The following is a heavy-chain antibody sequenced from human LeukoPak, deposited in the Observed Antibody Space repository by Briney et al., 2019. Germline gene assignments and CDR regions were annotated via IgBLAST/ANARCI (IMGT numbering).Heavy chain of an antibody. J-gene: IGHJ4*02. V-gene: IGHV1-69*05. Sequence: GASVTVSCKASGGTFSSYAISWVRQAPGQELEWMGGIIPIFGTANYAQKFQGRVTITTDESTSTAYMELSSLRSEDTAVYYCARARGGEAAAGPLDYWGQGTLVTVSS. CDR1: GGTFSSYA. D-gene: IGHD6-13*01. CDR3: ARARGGEAAAGPLDY. CDR2: IIPIFGTA.